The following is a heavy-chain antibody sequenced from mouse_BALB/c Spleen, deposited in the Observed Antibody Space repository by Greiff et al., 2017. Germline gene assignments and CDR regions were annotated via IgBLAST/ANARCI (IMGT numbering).Heavy chain of an antibody. V-gene: IGHV1-9*01. CDR3: ARRSYDYPFAY. D-gene: IGHD2-4*01. CDR2: ILPGSGST. CDR1: GYTFSSYW. J-gene: IGHJ3*01. Sequence: VQLQESGAELMKPGASVKISCKATGYTFSSYWIEWVKQRPGHGLEWIGEILPGSGSTNYNEKFKGKATFTADTSSNTAYMQLSSLTSEDSAVYYCARRSYDYPFAYWGQGTLVTVSA.